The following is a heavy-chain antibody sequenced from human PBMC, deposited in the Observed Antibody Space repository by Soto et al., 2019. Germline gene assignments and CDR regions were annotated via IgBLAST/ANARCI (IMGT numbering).Heavy chain of an antibody. CDR2: INHRGST. CDR3: ARGRNYEYLRGSYRAFDY. CDR1: GGSFSGYD. D-gene: IGHD3-16*02. J-gene: IGHJ4*02. V-gene: IGHV4-34*01. Sequence: SETLSLTCAVYGGSFSGYDWSWIRQPPGKGLEWIGEINHRGSTNYNPSLKSRVTISVDMSKNTLYLNMSSVTAADTAVYYCARGRNYEYLRGSYRAFDYWGQGTLVTVSS.